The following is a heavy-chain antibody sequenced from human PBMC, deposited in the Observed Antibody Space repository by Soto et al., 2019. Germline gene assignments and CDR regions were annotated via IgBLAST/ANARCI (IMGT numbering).Heavy chain of an antibody. V-gene: IGHV3-23*01. CDR3: AKGTLQEHLFDY. J-gene: IGHJ4*02. D-gene: IGHD1-26*01. CDR1: GFTFSSYA. CDR2: ISGSGGST. Sequence: EVQLLESGGGLVQPGGSLRLSCAASGFTFSSYAMSWVRQAPGKGLEWVSAISGSGGSTYYADSVKGRFTISRDNSKNTLYLQMKSVRAEDTDVYYCAKGTLQEHLFDYWGQGTLVTVSS.